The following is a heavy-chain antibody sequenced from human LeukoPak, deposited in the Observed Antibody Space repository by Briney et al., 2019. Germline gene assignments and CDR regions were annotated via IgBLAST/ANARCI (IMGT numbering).Heavy chain of an antibody. CDR2: IDYDSSHI. D-gene: IGHD1-26*01. CDR1: GFTFSNSA. CDR3: ARVKGAPRNWFDP. V-gene: IGHV3-21*01. J-gene: IGHJ5*02. Sequence: GGSLRLSCAASGFTFSNSAMNWVRQVPGKGLEWVSSIDYDSSHIYYAASVRGRFTISRDNAKNSLYLQMNSLRAEDTAVYYCARVKGAPRNWFDPWGQGTLVTVSS.